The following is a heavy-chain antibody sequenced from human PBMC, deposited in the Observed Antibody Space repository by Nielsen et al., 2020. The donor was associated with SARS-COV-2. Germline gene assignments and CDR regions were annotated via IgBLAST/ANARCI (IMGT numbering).Heavy chain of an antibody. CDR2: INPNSGGT. CDR3: ARDYGENYGDYKDENWFDP. CDR1: GYTFTTNY. V-gene: IGHV1-2*02. Sequence: ASVKVSCKASGYTFTTNYIHWVRQAPGQGLEWMGIINPNSGGTNYAQKFQGRVTMTRDTSISTAYMELSRLRSDDTAVYYCARDYGENYGDYKDENWFDPWGQGTLVTVSS. D-gene: IGHD4-17*01. J-gene: IGHJ5*02.